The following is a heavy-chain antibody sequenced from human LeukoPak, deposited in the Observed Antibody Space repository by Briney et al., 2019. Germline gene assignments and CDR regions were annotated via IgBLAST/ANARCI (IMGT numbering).Heavy chain of an antibody. CDR3: AKDSRIWGRRPYYFDY. Sequence: PGGSLRLSCAASGVTFSDHYMEWVRQAPGKGLEWVSVISGSGASKFYSDSVKGRFTISRDTSKNTLYLQMNSLKVEDTAVYYCAKDSRIWGRRPYYFDYWGQGTLVTVSS. CDR2: ISGSGASK. CDR1: GVTFSDHY. J-gene: IGHJ4*02. V-gene: IGHV3-23*01. D-gene: IGHD7-27*01.